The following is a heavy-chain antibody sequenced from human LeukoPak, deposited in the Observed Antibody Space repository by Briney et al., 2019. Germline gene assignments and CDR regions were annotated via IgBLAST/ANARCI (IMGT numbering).Heavy chain of an antibody. CDR2: INSDGSST. CDR1: GFTFSSYR. CDR3: ARDQGSAGYDALDI. J-gene: IGHJ3*02. D-gene: IGHD3-10*01. V-gene: IGHV3-74*01. Sequence: GGSLRLSCAASGFTFSSYRMHWVRQAPGKGLVWVSRINSDGSSTSYADSVKGRFTISRDNAKNTLYLQMNSLRAEDTAVYYCARDQGSAGYDALDIWGQGTMVTVSS.